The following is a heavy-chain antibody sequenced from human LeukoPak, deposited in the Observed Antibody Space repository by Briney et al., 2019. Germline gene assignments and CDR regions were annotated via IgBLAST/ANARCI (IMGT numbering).Heavy chain of an antibody. Sequence: GASVKVSCKGSGYTFNAYYIHWVRQAPGQGLEWMGWINPNTGDTNFAQKFQGRVAMTRDTSLSTAYMDLSRLTSDDTAVYYCARAWPGISLHFDLWGRGTLITVSS. V-gene: IGHV1-2*02. CDR2: INPNTGDT. D-gene: IGHD2-15*01. CDR1: GYTFNAYY. J-gene: IGHJ2*01. CDR3: ARAWPGISLHFDL.